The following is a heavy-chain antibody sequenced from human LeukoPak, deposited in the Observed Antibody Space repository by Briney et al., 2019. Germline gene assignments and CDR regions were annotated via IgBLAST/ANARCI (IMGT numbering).Heavy chain of an antibody. CDR2: IYYSGST. Sequence: SETLSLTCTVSGGSISSGDYYWSWIRQPPGKGLEWIGYIYYSGSTYYNPSLKSRVTISVDTSKNQFSLKLSSVTAADTAVYSCARAGVFAWFDPWGQGTPVTVSS. D-gene: IGHD1-14*01. V-gene: IGHV4-30-4*08. CDR3: ARAGVFAWFDP. CDR1: GGSISSGDYY. J-gene: IGHJ5*02.